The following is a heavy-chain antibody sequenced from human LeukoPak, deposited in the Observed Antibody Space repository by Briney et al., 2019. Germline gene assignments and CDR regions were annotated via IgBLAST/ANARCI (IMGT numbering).Heavy chain of an antibody. V-gene: IGHV4-30-4*01. Sequence: PSETLSLTCTVSGGSISSGDYYWSWIRQPPGKGLEWIGYIYYSGSTYYNPSLKSRVTISVDTSKNQFSLKLSSVTAADTAVYYCARDGAETPRYGMDVWGQGTTVTVSS. CDR1: GGSISSGDYY. J-gene: IGHJ6*02. D-gene: IGHD3-10*01. CDR2: IYYSGST. CDR3: ARDGAETPRYGMDV.